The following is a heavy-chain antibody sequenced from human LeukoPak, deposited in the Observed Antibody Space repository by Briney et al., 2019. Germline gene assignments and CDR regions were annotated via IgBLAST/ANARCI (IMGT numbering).Heavy chain of an antibody. CDR1: GYTFTGYY. V-gene: IGHV1-46*01. J-gene: IGHJ6*02. CDR2: INPNGGST. Sequence: ASVKVSCKASGYTFTGYYMHWVRQAPGQGLDWMGIINPNGGSTSYAQKFQGRVTMTGDTSTSTVYMELSSLRAEDTAVYYCARATLVGAHKGGYYGMDVWGQGTTVTVSS. D-gene: IGHD1-26*01. CDR3: ARATLVGAHKGGYYGMDV.